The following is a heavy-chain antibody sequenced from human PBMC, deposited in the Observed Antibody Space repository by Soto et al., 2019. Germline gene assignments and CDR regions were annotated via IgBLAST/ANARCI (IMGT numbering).Heavy chain of an antibody. CDR3: ARDQIVGATSERLGFDY. V-gene: IGHV3-33*01. J-gene: IGHJ4*02. D-gene: IGHD1-26*01. CDR2: IWYDGSNK. Sequence: GGSLRLSCAASGFTFSSYGMHWVRQAPGKGLEWVAVIWYDGSNKYYADSVKGRFTISRDNSKNTLYLQMNSLRAEDTAVYYCARDQIVGATSERLGFDYWGQGTLVTVSS. CDR1: GFTFSSYG.